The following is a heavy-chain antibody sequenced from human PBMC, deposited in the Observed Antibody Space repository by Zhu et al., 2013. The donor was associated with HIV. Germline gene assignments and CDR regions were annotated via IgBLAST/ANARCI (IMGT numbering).Heavy chain of an antibody. J-gene: IGHJ4*02. Sequence: VQLQESGPGLVKPSETLSLTCTVSGYSISSGYYWGWVRQPPGKGLEWIGSIYHSGSTYYNPSLKSRVTISVDTSKNQFSLKLSSVTAADTAVYYCATLDRSERVRNYRDYWGQGTLGHRLL. CDR3: ATLDRSERVRNYRDY. CDR1: GYSISSGYY. CDR2: IYHSGST. D-gene: IGHD1-7*01. V-gene: IGHV4-38-2*02.